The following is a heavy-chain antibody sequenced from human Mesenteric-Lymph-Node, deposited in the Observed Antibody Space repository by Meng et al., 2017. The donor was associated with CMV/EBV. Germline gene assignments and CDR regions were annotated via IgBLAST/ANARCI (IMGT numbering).Heavy chain of an antibody. CDR2: FLHSGST. CDR1: GYFIISGFY. Sequence: SETLSLTCSVSGYFIISGFYWGWIRQPPGKGLEWIGSFLHSGSTYYNPSLRSRITISVDTSKNQFSLRLSSVTAADTAVYFCARGGVTGTTRIDYWGQGALVTVSS. D-gene: IGHD1-7*01. J-gene: IGHJ4*02. CDR3: ARGGVTGTTRIDY. V-gene: IGHV4-38-2*02.